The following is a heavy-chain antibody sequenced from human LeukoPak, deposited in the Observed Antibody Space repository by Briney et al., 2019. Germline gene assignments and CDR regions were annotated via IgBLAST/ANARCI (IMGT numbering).Heavy chain of an antibody. Sequence: GGSLSLSCEASGFTFSIYGMQWVRQAPGEGLEWVAIISNDGSQRYHADSVKGRFTVTRDNSKNTVYLQMNSLRAEDTASYYCAKPPLGGGYRYGPIEYWGQGTLVTVSS. CDR1: GFTFSIYG. CDR3: AKPPLGGGYRYGPIEY. V-gene: IGHV3-30*18. J-gene: IGHJ4*02. D-gene: IGHD5-18*01. CDR2: ISNDGSQR.